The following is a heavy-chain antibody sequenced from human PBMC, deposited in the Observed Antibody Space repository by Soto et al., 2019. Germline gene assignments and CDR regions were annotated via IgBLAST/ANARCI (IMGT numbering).Heavy chain of an antibody. CDR2: ISGSGGST. J-gene: IGHJ4*02. V-gene: IGHV3-23*01. Sequence: GGSLRLSCAASGFTFSSYAMSWVRQAPGKGLEWVSAISGSGGSTYYADSVKGRFTISRDNSKNTLYLQMNSLRAEDTAVYYCAKDRTPISGSYSCFDYWGQGTLVTVSS. D-gene: IGHD1-26*01. CDR3: AKDRTPISGSYSCFDY. CDR1: GFTFSSYA.